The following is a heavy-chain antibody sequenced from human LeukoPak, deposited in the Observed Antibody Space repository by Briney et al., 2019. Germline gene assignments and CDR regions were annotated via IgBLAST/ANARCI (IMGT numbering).Heavy chain of an antibody. V-gene: IGHV1-18*01. D-gene: IGHD2-15*01. J-gene: IGHJ6*03. Sequence: GASVKVSCKASGYTFTSYGISWVRQAPGQGLEWMGWISAYNGNTNYAQELQGRVIMTTDTSTSTAYMELRSLRSDDTAVYYCARVPASYYYYYMDVWGKGTTVTVSS. CDR1: GYTFTSYG. CDR2: ISAYNGNT. CDR3: ARVPASYYYYYMDV.